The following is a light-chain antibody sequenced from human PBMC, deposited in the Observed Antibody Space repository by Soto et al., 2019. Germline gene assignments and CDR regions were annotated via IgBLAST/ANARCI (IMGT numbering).Light chain of an antibody. V-gene: IGLV1-40*01. CDR2: GNY. CDR1: SSNIGAGYD. CDR3: QSYDSSLSGYVV. Sequence: QSVLTQPPSVSGAPGQRVTISCTGSSSNIGAGYDVHWYQQLPGTAPKLLIYGNYNRPSGVPDRFSGSKSGTSASLAITGLQAEDEADYYCQSYDSSLSGYVVFGGGTKLTVL. J-gene: IGLJ2*01.